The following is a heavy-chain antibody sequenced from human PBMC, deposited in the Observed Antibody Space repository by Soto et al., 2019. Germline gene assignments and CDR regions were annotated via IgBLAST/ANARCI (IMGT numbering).Heavy chain of an antibody. V-gene: IGHV4-31*02. CDR2: ISYSGST. J-gene: IGHJ4*02. D-gene: IGHD5-12*01. CDR3: AKERMGGGYASGGIDD. Sequence: SETLSLTCTVSGDSISSGGYFWSWIRHHPGKGLEWIGYISYSGSTYFNPSLKSRTSMSVHTSTNQFSLWFTSVTAADTAVYYCAKERMGGGYASGGIDDWGPGIVVTVSS. CDR1: GDSISSGGYF.